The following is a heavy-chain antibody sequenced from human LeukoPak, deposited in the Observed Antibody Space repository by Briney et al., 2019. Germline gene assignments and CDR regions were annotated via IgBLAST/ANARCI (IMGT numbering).Heavy chain of an antibody. Sequence: GGSLRLSCAASGFTFSSYSMNWVRQAPGKGLEWVSSISSSSSYIYYADSVKGRFTISRDNAKNSLYLQMNSLRAEDTAVYYCARDLRVVVPAAIDIWGQGTMVTVSS. CDR2: ISSSSSYI. CDR3: ARDLRVVVPAAIDI. CDR1: GFTFSSYS. D-gene: IGHD2-2*01. V-gene: IGHV3-21*01. J-gene: IGHJ3*02.